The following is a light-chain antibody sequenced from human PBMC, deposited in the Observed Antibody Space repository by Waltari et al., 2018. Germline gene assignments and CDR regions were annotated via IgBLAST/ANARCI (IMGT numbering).Light chain of an antibody. CDR3: QQYYVWPPIT. CDR2: CAS. V-gene: IGKV3-15*01. Sequence: VLLTQSPASLSVSPGDTVILSCRASQSVRTNLVWYQQKAGQAPRILIYCASTRASGVPSRFSGSGSETDFTLIISSLQSEDAAVYFCQQYYVWPPITFGGGTKLEI. J-gene: IGKJ4*01. CDR1: QSVRTN.